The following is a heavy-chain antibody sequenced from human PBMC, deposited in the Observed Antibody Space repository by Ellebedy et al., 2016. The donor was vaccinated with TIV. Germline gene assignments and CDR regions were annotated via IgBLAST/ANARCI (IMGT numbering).Heavy chain of an antibody. CDR3: ARSREYAYCYHFDY. V-gene: IGHV1-69*13. CDR1: GGTFSNYA. CDR2: VIPIFDTT. J-gene: IGHJ4*02. Sequence: AASVKVSCKASGGTFSNYAISWVRQAPGEGLEWMGRVIPIFDTTNYAQNFQGRISITADESTTTAYLELSSLRSEDTAVYFCARSREYAYCYHFDYWGQGTLVTVSS. D-gene: IGHD5-18*01.